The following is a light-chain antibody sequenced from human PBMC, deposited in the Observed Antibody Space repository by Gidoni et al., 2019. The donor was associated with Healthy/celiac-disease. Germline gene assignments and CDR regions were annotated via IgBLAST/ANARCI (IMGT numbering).Light chain of an antibody. J-gene: IGLJ2*01. CDR3: QAWDSSTVV. CDR1: KLGDKY. CDR2: QDS. V-gene: IGLV3-1*01. Sequence: SYELTQPPSVSVSPGQTASITCSGDKLGDKYACWYQQKPGQSPLLVIYQDSKRPSGIPERFSGSNSGNTATLTISGTQAMDEADYYCQAWDSSTVVVGGGTKLTVL.